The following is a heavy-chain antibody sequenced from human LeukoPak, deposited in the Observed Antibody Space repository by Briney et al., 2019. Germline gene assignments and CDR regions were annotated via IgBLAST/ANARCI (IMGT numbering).Heavy chain of an antibody. V-gene: IGHV1-2*02. CDR3: ARAAYSRGWYDG. CDR1: GYTFTGYY. J-gene: IGHJ4*02. CDR2: INPNSGGT. D-gene: IGHD6-19*01. Sequence: ASVKLSCTASGYTFTGYYMHWVRQAPGQGLEWMGWINPNSGGTNYAQKFQGRVTMTRDTSISTAYMELRRLRSDDTAVYYCARAAYSRGWYDGWGQGTLVTVSS.